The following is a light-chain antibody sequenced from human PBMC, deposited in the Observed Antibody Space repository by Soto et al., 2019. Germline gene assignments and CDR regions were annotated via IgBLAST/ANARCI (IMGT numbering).Light chain of an antibody. CDR1: QSVSSSY. Sequence: VLTQSPGILSLSPGERATLACWASQSVSSSYIAWYQQKPGQAPRLLIYRTSSRATGIPDRFSGSGSGPDFTLTISRLEPEDFAVYYCQQFGLSPRFTFGPGTKVDV. V-gene: IGKV3-20*01. CDR2: RTS. CDR3: QQFGLSPRFT. J-gene: IGKJ3*01.